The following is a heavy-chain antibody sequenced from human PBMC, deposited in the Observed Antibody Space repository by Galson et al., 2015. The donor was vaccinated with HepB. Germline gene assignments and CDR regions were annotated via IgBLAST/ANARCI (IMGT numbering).Heavy chain of an antibody. J-gene: IGHJ4*02. V-gene: IGHV3-23*01. CDR2: ISGSGGST. D-gene: IGHD3-9*01. CDR3: AKRYYDILTGYYFDY. Sequence: VRQAPGKGLEWVSAISGSGGSTYYADSVKGRFTISRDNSKNTLYLQMNSLRAEDTAVYYCAKRYYDILTGYYFDYWGQGTLVTVSS.